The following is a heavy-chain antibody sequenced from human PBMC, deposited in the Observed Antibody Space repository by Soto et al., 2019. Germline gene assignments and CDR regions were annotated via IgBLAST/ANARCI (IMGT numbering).Heavy chain of an antibody. Sequence: LRLSCAASGFIFSNYAMHWVRQAPGKGLQWLAVISYDGNNKYYADSVEGRFTISRDNSKNTVYLQMNSLRLEDTAVYYCARGPSYSDSYFDHWGQGTLVTVSS. J-gene: IGHJ4*02. CDR3: ARGPSYSDSYFDH. V-gene: IGHV3-30*03. CDR1: GFIFSNYA. D-gene: IGHD4-17*01. CDR2: ISYDGNNK.